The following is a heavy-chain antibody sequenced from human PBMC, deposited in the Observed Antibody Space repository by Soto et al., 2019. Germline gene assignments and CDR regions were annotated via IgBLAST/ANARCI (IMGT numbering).Heavy chain of an antibody. J-gene: IGHJ4*02. CDR1: GGTFRNYP. Sequence: SVKVSCKASGGTFRNYPINWVRQAPGQGLEWMGSIFPLTDIPDYAQNFQARLTITADKATSTAYMELSSLTSDDTAMYFCARGPLVVLNYFESWGQGTLVTVSS. CDR3: ARGPLVVLNYFES. V-gene: IGHV1-69*04. CDR2: IFPLTDIP.